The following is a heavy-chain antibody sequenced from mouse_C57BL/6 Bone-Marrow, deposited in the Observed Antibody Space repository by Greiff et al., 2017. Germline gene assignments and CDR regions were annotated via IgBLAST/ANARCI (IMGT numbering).Heavy chain of an antibody. V-gene: IGHV1-82*01. CDR1: GYAFSSSW. CDR2: IYPGDGDT. J-gene: IGHJ3*01. CDR3: ARLLRGFAY. Sequence: VKLQQSGPELVKPGASVKISCKASGYAFSSSWMNWVKQRPGKGLEWIGRIYPGDGDTNYKGKFKGKATLTADKSSSTAYMQLSSLTSEDSAVYFCARLLRGFAYWGQGTLVTVSA. D-gene: IGHD1-1*01.